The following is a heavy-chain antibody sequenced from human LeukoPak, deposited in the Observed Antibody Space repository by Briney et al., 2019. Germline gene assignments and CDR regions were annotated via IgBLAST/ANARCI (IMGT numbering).Heavy chain of an antibody. J-gene: IGHJ4*02. Sequence: GASVKVSCKASGYTFTSYYMHWVRQAPGRGLEWMGIINPSGGSTSYAQKFQGRVTMTRDTSTSTVYMELSSLRSEDTAVYYCARDVSHSSSWYWGDYWGQGTLVTVSS. CDR3: ARDVSHSSSWYWGDY. D-gene: IGHD6-13*01. V-gene: IGHV1-46*01. CDR2: INPSGGST. CDR1: GYTFTSYY.